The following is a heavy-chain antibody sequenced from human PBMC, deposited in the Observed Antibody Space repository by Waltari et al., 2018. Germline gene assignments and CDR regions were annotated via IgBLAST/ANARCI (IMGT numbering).Heavy chain of an antibody. CDR1: GGSFSGYY. V-gene: IGHV4-34*01. CDR2: INQSGSN. J-gene: IGHJ5*02. Sequence: QVQLQQWGAGLLKPSETLSLTCAVYGGSFSGYYWSWIRQPPGKGLEWIGEINQSGSNNYNPSLKSRVTISVDTSKNQFSLKLSSVTAADTAVYYCARDRYCSSTSCYFFHWFDPWGQGTLVTVSS. D-gene: IGHD2-2*01. CDR3: ARDRYCSSTSCYFFHWFDP.